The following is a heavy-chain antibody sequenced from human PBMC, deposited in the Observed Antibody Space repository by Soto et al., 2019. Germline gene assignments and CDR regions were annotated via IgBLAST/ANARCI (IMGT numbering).Heavy chain of an antibody. CDR2: ISYDGSNK. Sequence: GGSLRLSCAASGFTFSSYAMHWVRQAPGKGLEWVAVISYDGSNKYYADSVKGRFTISRDNSKNTLYLQMNSLRAEDTAVYYCASPYCSSTSCYGDYYYGMDVWGQGTTVTVSS. CDR3: ASPYCSSTSCYGDYYYGMDV. J-gene: IGHJ6*02. V-gene: IGHV3-30-3*01. D-gene: IGHD2-2*01. CDR1: GFTFSSYA.